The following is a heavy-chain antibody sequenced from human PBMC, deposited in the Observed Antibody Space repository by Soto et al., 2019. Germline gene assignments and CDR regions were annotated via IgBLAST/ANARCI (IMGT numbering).Heavy chain of an antibody. CDR3: ARYLGGWPDY. V-gene: IGHV1-3*01. CDR1: GYTFTSYA. D-gene: IGHD6-19*01. J-gene: IGHJ4*02. Sequence: QVQLVQSGAEVKKPGASVKVSCKASGYTFTSYAIHWVRQAPGQRLEWMGWINAGNGNTKYSQKFQDRVTITRDTSASTAYRELSSLRSEDTAVYYCARYLGGWPDYWGQGTLVTVSS. CDR2: INAGNGNT.